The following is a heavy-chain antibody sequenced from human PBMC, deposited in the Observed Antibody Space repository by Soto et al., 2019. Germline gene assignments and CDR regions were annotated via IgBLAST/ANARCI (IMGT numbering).Heavy chain of an antibody. CDR3: VRRAGGAVVWYYDL. Sequence: EVQLLESGGGLVQRGGSLRLSCAASGFIFNNYAMTWVRQAPGKGLEWVARVSGRGGSAYYADSVKGRLTISRDTSTNTLYLQMTNVRGEDTAVYYCVRRAGGAVVWYYDLWGRGTLVSVFS. D-gene: IGHD2-21*01. V-gene: IGHV3-23*01. CDR1: GFIFNNYA. J-gene: IGHJ2*01. CDR2: VSGRGGSA.